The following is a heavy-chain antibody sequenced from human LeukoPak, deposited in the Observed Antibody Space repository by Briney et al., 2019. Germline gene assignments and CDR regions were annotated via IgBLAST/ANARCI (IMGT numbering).Heavy chain of an antibody. V-gene: IGHV5-51*01. J-gene: IGHJ4*02. CDR3: ARQSHSITDY. CDR2: MYPGDSDT. CDR1: GYNFANYW. D-gene: IGHD1-14*01. Sequence: GESLKISCKGSGYNFANYWIGWVRQMSGEGLEWMGIMYPGDSDTRCSPSFQGQVTISADRSISTAYLQWSSLKASDTAMYYCARQSHSITDYWGQGTLVTVSS.